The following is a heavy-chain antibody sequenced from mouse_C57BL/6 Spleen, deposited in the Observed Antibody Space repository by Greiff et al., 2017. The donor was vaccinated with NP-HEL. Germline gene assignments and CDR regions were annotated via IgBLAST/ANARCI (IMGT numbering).Heavy chain of an antibody. J-gene: IGHJ4*01. CDR3: ARGGPLTTVVEDYAMDY. V-gene: IGHV1-39*01. CDR2: INPNYGTT. Sequence: VQLQQSGPELVKPGASVKISCKASGYSFTDYNMNWVKQSNGKSLEWIGVINPNYGTTSYNQKFKGKATLTVDQSSSTAYMQLNSLTSEDSAVYYCARGGPLTTVVEDYAMDYWGQGTSVTVSS. CDR1: GYSFTDYN. D-gene: IGHD1-1*01.